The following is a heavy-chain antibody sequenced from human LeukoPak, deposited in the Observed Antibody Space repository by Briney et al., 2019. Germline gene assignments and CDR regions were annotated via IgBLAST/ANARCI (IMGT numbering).Heavy chain of an antibody. V-gene: IGHV1-69*05. Sequence: ASVKVSCKASGGTFSSYAISWVRQAPGQGLEWMGGIIPIFGTANYAQKFQGRVTITTDESTSTAYMELSSLRSEDTAVYYCARDLQPLSSSWYWYYWGQGTLVTVSS. CDR2: IIPIFGTA. CDR3: ARDLQPLSSSWYWYY. J-gene: IGHJ4*02. CDR1: GGTFSSYA. D-gene: IGHD6-13*01.